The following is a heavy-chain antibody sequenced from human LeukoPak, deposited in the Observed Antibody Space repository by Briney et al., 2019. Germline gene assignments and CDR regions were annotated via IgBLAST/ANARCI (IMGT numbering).Heavy chain of an antibody. V-gene: IGHV4-59*08. D-gene: IGHD1-26*01. CDR3: ARLSGAYWTFDC. J-gene: IGHJ4*02. Sequence: SETLSLTCTVSGGSLTNVYWGWIRQPPAQGMQWIGYVFYRGTSNHNPSLENRVTMSVDTSKNQFSLELSFVTAADTAVYYCARLSGAYWTFDCWGQGTLVTVSA. CDR1: GGSLTNVY. CDR2: VFYRGTS.